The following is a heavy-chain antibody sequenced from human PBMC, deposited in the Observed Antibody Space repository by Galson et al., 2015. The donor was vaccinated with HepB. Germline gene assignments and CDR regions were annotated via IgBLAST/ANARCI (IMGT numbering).Heavy chain of an antibody. D-gene: IGHD3-22*01. J-gene: IGHJ3*02. CDR2: IIPILGVA. Sequence: SVKVSCKASGGTFNSYAISWVRQAPGRGLEWMGRIIPILGVASYAQMFEDRVTITADKSSTTAFMDLSTLTSEDTAMYYCARDNRNYYDDSGRNAFDIWGQGTMVTVSS. CDR1: GGTFNSYA. V-gene: IGHV1-69*04. CDR3: ARDNRNYYDDSGRNAFDI.